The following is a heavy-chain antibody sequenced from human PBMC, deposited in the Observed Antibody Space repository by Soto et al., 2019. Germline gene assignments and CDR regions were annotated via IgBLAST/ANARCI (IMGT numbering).Heavy chain of an antibody. J-gene: IGHJ6*03. CDR3: ARLGGVGGPRDYYMDV. CDR1: GGSISSYY. Sequence: SETLSLTCTVSGGSISSYYWSWIRQPPGKGLEWIGYIYYSGSTNYNPSLKSRVTISVDTSKNQFSLKLSSVTAADTAVYYCARLGGVGGPRDYYMDVWGKGTTVTGSS. CDR2: IYYSGST. V-gene: IGHV4-59*01. D-gene: IGHD3-3*01.